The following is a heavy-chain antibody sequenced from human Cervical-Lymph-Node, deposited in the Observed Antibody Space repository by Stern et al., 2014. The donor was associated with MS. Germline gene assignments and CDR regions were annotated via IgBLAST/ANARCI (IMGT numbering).Heavy chain of an antibody. CDR1: GGSVGSGSYD. CDR2: IYTTGST. V-gene: IGHV4-61*02. J-gene: IGHJ4*02. CDR3: ARDKEDTNMAFRYFDN. D-gene: IGHD5-18*01. Sequence: QVQLQESGPGLVKPSQTLSLTCTVSGGSVGSGSYDWSWIRQPAGKGLEWIGRIYTTGSTYYNPPLKSRGSISIDTSKNPFSMNLPSVTAADTAVYYCARDKEDTNMAFRYFDNWGQGTLVTVSS.